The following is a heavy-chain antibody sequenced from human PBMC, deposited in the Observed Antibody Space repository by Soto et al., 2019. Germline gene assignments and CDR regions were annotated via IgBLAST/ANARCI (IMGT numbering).Heavy chain of an antibody. CDR3: ARLSGHSYGYYYYGMDV. V-gene: IGHV5-51*01. J-gene: IGHJ6*02. CDR1: GYSFTSYW. CDR2: IYPGDSDT. Sequence: PGESLKISCKGSGYSFTSYWIGWVRQMPGKGLEWMGIIYPGDSDTRYSPSFQGQVTISADKSISTAYLQWSSLKASDTVMYYCARLSGHSYGYYYYGMDVWGQGTTVTVSS. D-gene: IGHD5-18*01.